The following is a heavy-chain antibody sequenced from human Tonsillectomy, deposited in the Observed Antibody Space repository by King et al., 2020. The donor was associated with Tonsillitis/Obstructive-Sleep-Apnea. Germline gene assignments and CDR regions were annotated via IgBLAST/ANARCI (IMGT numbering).Heavy chain of an antibody. V-gene: IGHV3-11*06. CDR2: ISSSSSYT. CDR3: ARGGIVATYYFDY. Sequence: QLVESGGGLVKPGGSLRLSCAASGFSFSDYYMTWIRQAPGKGLEWVSYISSSSSYTNYADSVKGRFTISRDNAKNSLYLQMNSLRAEDTAVYYCARGGIVATYYFDYWGQGTLVTVSS. D-gene: IGHD5-12*01. CDR1: GFSFSDYY. J-gene: IGHJ4*02.